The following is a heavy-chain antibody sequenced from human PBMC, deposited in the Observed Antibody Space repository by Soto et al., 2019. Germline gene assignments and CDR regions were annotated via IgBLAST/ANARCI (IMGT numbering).Heavy chain of an antibody. D-gene: IGHD1-7*01. V-gene: IGHV6-1*01. CDR3: AGTTSHYWYYMDV. Sequence: SQTLSLNCAISGDSVSSNSAAWNWIRQSPSKGLEWLGKTYYRSRWYNDYAVSVRSRITVNPDTSKNQFSLQLTSVTPEDTAVYYCAGTTSHYWYYMDVWGKGTTVTVSS. J-gene: IGHJ6*03. CDR1: GDSVSSNSAA. CDR2: TYYRSRWYN.